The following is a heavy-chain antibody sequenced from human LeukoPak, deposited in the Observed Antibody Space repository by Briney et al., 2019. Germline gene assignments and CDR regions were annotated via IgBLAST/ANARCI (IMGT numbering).Heavy chain of an antibody. J-gene: IGHJ4*02. CDR1: VYTFTNFY. CDR2: MNPNSGDT. D-gene: IGHD2-2*01. V-gene: IGHV1-2*02. CDR3: ARRPINCIITNCYVDY. Sequence: ASVKVSCKATVYTFTNFYIHWVRQAPGQGLEWMGWMNPNSGDTSYAREFQDRVTMTRDTSLSTAYMELSRLRSDDTAVYFCARRPINCIITNCYVDYWGQGTLVTVSS.